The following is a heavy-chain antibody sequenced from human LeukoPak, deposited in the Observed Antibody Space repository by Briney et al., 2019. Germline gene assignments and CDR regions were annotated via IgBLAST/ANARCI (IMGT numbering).Heavy chain of an antibody. D-gene: IGHD2-2*01. CDR2: ISSSSSYI. V-gene: IGHV3-21*01. CDR3: ASLGYCSSTSCYDGGY. CDR1: GFTFSSYS. J-gene: IGHJ4*02. Sequence: GGSLRLSCAASGFTFSSYSMNWVRQAPGRGLEWVSSISSSSSYIYYADSVEGRFTISRDNAKNSLYLQMNSLKAEDTAVYYCASLGYCSSTSCYDGGYWGQGTLVTVSS.